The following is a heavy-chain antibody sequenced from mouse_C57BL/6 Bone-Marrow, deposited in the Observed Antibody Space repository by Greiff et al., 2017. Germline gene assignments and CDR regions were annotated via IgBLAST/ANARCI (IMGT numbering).Heavy chain of an antibody. CDR2: ISGGGGNP. CDR1: GFTFSSYT. CDR3: ARPSLAYYSNYVNAMDY. D-gene: IGHD2-5*01. J-gene: IGHJ4*01. V-gene: IGHV5-9*01. Sequence: EVQLVESGGGLVKPGGSLKLSCAASGFTFSSYTMSWVRQTPEKRLAWVATISGGGGNPYYPASVQGRFTISRDHAKNTLYLQMSSLRSEDTALYYCARPSLAYYSNYVNAMDYWGQGTSVTVSS.